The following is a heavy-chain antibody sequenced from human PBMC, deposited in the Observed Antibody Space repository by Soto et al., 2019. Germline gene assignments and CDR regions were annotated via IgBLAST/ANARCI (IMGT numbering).Heavy chain of an antibody. CDR3: ARGGYIAVVGAFDI. D-gene: IGHD2-2*01. J-gene: IGHJ3*02. Sequence: SETLSLTCTVPGGSISSYYWSWIRQPPGKGLEWIGYIYYSGSTNYNPSLKSRVTISVDTSKNQFSLKLSSVTAADTAVYYCARGGYIAVVGAFDIWGQGTMVTVSS. CDR2: IYYSGST. V-gene: IGHV4-59*01. CDR1: GGSISSYY.